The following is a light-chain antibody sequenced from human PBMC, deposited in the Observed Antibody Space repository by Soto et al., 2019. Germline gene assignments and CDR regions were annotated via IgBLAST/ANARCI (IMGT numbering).Light chain of an antibody. Sequence: QSALTQRPSASGSPGQSVAISCTGTASDIGGYSFVSWYQQHPGKAPKLLIYDVNKRPSGVPDRFSGSKSGNTASLTVSGLQAEDEAEYYCSAHGGTNPYVFGTGTKLTVL. CDR2: DVN. J-gene: IGLJ1*01. V-gene: IGLV2-8*01. CDR1: ASDIGGYSF. CDR3: SAHGGTNPYV.